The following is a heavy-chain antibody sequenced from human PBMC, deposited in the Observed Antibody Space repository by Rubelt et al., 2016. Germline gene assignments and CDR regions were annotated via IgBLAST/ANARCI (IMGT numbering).Heavy chain of an antibody. D-gene: IGHD3-9*01. CDR1: GGSISSSSYY. V-gene: IGHV4-39*07. CDR2: IYYSGST. Sequence: QLQLQESGPGLVKPSETLSLTCTVSGGSISSSSYYWGWIRQPPGKGLEWIGSIYYSGSTYYNPSLKSSVTITDTSKNQFSRKRGSGTAADTAVYYGAREMPYYDSLTGAMDWFDPWGQGTLVTVSS. J-gene: IGHJ5*02. CDR3: AREMPYYDSLTGAMDWFDP.